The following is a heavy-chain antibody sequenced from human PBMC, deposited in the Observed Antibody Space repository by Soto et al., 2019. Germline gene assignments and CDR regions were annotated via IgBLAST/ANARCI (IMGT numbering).Heavy chain of an antibody. CDR2: IAYDGSNK. J-gene: IGHJ3*02. CDR3: ARDGACGGDSHMGAFDM. Sequence: GKGLEGVSVIAYDGSNKYYGDSVKGRFTIARENSKNTLYVQMNSLRAEDTAVYYCARDGACGGDSHMGAFDMWGQGTMV. D-gene: IGHD2-21*02. V-gene: IGHV3-30*03.